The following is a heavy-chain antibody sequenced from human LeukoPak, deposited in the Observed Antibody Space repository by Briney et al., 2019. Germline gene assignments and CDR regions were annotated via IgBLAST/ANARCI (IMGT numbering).Heavy chain of an antibody. J-gene: IGHJ4*02. CDR1: GFTFSSYA. V-gene: IGHV3-30*14. D-gene: IGHD3-3*01. CDR2: ISYDGSNK. Sequence: GGSLRLSCAASGFTFSSYAMHWVRQAPGKGLEWVAVISYDGSNKYYADSVKGRFTISRDNSKNTLYLQMNSLRAEDTAVYYCARGTDFDYWGQGTLVTVSS. CDR3: ARGTDFDY.